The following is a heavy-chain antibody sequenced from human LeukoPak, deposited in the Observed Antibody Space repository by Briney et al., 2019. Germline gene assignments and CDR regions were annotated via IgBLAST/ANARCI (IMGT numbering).Heavy chain of an antibody. CDR3: ARGRRDGYNLEYFDK. J-gene: IGHJ4*02. V-gene: IGHV4-39*01. Sequence: SETLSLTCSVSGGSITSSSYYWGWIRQPPGKGLQWIGSFYYSGSTYYNPSLKSRVTIYVDTSKNQFSLKLSSVTAADTAVYYCARGRRDGYNLEYFDKWGQGTLVTVSS. CDR1: GGSITSSSYY. D-gene: IGHD5-24*01. CDR2: FYYSGST.